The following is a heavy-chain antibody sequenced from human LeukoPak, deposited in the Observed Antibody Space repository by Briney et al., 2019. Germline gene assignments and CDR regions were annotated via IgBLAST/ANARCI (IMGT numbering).Heavy chain of an antibody. Sequence: PGGSLRLSCAASGFTFSSYEMNWVRQAPGKGLEWVSYISSSGSIRYYADSVKGRFTISRDNAKNSLYLQMSGLRPEDTAVYYCASLPDTPMEDFDYWGQGTLVTVSS. CDR2: ISSSGSIR. CDR3: ASLPDTPMEDFDY. J-gene: IGHJ4*02. CDR1: GFTFSSYE. D-gene: IGHD5-18*01. V-gene: IGHV3-48*03.